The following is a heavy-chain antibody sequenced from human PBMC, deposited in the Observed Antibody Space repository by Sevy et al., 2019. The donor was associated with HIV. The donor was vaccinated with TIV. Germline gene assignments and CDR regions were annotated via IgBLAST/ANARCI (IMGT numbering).Heavy chain of an antibody. Sequence: GGSLRLSCAASGFTFSSYSMNWVRQAPGKGLEWVSYISRSSSTIYYVDSVKGRFTISRDNAKNSLYLQMNSLRAEDTAVYYCARSPPYSSGWYGNDYWGQGTLFTVSS. J-gene: IGHJ4*02. CDR1: GFTFSSYS. V-gene: IGHV3-48*01. D-gene: IGHD6-19*01. CDR2: ISRSSSTI. CDR3: ARSPPYSSGWYGNDY.